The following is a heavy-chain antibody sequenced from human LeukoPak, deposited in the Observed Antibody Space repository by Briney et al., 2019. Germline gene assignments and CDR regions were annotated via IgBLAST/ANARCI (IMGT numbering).Heavy chain of an antibody. CDR2: IYTSGST. CDR3: AREMGLTFGGVIVIFDY. J-gene: IGHJ4*02. D-gene: IGHD3-16*02. CDR1: GGSISSGSYY. Sequence: SETLSLTCTVSGGSISSGSYYWSWIRQPAGKGLEWIGRIYTSGSTNYNPSLKSRVTISVDTSKNQFSLKLSSVTAADTAVYYCAREMGLTFGGVIVIFDYWGQGTLVTVSS. V-gene: IGHV4-61*02.